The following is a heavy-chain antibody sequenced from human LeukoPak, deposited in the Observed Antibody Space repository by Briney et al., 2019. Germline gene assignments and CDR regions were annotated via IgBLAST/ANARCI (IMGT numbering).Heavy chain of an antibody. V-gene: IGHV1-18*04. CDR2: INPNSGDT. CDR1: GYTFTLYY. Sequence: GASVKVSCKASGYTFTLYYMRWVRQAPGQGLEWMGWINPNSGDTNYAQKLQGRVTMTTDTSTSTAYMELRSLRSDDTAVYYCARYSVAVAPSYWGQGTLVTVSS. CDR3: ARYSVAVAPSY. D-gene: IGHD6-19*01. J-gene: IGHJ4*02.